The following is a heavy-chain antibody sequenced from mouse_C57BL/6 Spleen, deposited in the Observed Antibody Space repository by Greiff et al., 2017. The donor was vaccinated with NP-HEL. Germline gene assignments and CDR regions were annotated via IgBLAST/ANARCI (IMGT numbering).Heavy chain of an antibody. V-gene: IGHV1-82*01. CDR3: ARGSGSSPFDY. CDR2: IYPGDGDT. J-gene: IGHJ2*01. CDR1: GYAFSSSW. D-gene: IGHD1-1*01. Sequence: QVQLQQSGPELVKPGASVKISCKASGYAFSSSWMNWVKQRPGKGLEWIGRIYPGDGDTNYNGKFKGKATLTADKSSSTAYMQLSSLTSEDSAVYFCARGSGSSPFDYWGQGTTLTVS.